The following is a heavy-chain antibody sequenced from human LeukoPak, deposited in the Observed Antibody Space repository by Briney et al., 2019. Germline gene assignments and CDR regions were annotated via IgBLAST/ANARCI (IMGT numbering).Heavy chain of an antibody. D-gene: IGHD3-9*01. V-gene: IGHV4-4*02. CDR3: ARTHYDILTGYYSRDLDY. Sequence: SETLSLTCAVSGGSISSSNWWSWVRQPPGKGLEWIGEIYHSGSTNYNPSLKSRVTISVDKSKNQFSLKLSSVTAADTAVYYCARTHYDILTGYYSRDLDYWGQGTLVTVSS. CDR2: IYHSGST. CDR1: GGSISSSNW. J-gene: IGHJ4*02.